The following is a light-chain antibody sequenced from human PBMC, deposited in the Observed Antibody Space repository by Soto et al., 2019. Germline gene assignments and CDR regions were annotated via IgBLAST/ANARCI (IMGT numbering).Light chain of an antibody. CDR2: KNS. CDR1: TLPRQY. CDR3: QSADSSGAYV. J-gene: IGLJ1*01. V-gene: IGLV3-25*02. Sequence: SYALTQPPSVSLSPGQTARITCSGDTLPRQYPYWYQQKPGQARVLIINKNSERPSGIPERFSGSTSGTTVTLTISGVQAEDAADYYCQSADSSGAYVFGTGTKGTVL.